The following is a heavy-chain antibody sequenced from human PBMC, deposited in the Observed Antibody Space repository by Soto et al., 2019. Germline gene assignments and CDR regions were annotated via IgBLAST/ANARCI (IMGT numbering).Heavy chain of an antibody. CDR1: GFTFSSYA. Sequence: GGSLRLSCAASGFTFSSYAMHWVRQAPGKGLEWVAVISYDGSNKYYADSVKGRFTISRDNSKNTLYLQMNSLRAEDTAVYYCARDQIGDTAMVSPLYYWGQGT. V-gene: IGHV3-30-3*01. CDR2: ISYDGSNK. D-gene: IGHD5-18*01. CDR3: ARDQIGDTAMVSPLYY. J-gene: IGHJ4*02.